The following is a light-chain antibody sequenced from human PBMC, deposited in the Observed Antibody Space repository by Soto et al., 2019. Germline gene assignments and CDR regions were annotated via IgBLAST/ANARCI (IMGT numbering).Light chain of an antibody. J-gene: IGKJ2*01. CDR2: TTS. CDR3: QQCYSWPYT. Sequence: EIVMTQSPATLSVSPGERATLSCRASQSVSSNLVWYQQKPGQAPRLLIYTTSTRVTGVPARFSGSGSGTEYTLTISSVQSEDFAVYYCQQCYSWPYTFGQGTKLEMK. CDR1: QSVSSN. V-gene: IGKV3-15*01.